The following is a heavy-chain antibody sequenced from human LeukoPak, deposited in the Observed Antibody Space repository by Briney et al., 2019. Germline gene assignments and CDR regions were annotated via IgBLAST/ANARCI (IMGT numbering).Heavy chain of an antibody. CDR1: GFTFSNAW. CDR2: ISSSSSYI. V-gene: IGHV3-21*01. J-gene: IGHJ6*04. Sequence: PGGSLRLSCAASGFTFSNAWMSWVRQAPGKGLEWVSSISSSSSYIYYADSVKGRFTISRDNAKNSLYLQMNSLGAEDTAVYYCARIWFGELRVGMDVWGKGTTVTVSS. D-gene: IGHD3-10*01. CDR3: ARIWFGELRVGMDV.